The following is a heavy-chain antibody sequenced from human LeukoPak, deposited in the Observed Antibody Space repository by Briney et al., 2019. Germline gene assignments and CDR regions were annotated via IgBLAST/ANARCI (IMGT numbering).Heavy chain of an antibody. Sequence: SETLSLTCTVSGGSISSGGYYWSWIRQHPGKGLEWIGYIYYSGSTHYNPSLKSRVTISVDTSKNQFSLKLSSVTAADTAVYYCARESYYYDSSGFDYWGQGTLVTVSS. D-gene: IGHD3-22*01. CDR3: ARESYYYDSSGFDY. CDR1: GGSISSGGYY. V-gene: IGHV4-31*03. J-gene: IGHJ4*02. CDR2: IYYSGST.